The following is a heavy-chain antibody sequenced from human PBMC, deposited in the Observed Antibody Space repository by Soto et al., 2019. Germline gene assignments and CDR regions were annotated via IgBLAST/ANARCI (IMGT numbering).Heavy chain of an antibody. V-gene: IGHV4-59*01. Sequence: PSETLCLTYTVSGTSISSYYGSWIRQPPGKGLEWIANIHYSGTTNYNPSLASRVTLSVDTSKNQFSLKMTSVTAADRAMYFCARYNSYAIDYWGRGTLVTVSS. CDR2: IHYSGTT. CDR3: ARYNSYAIDY. J-gene: IGHJ4*02. CDR1: GTSISSYY. D-gene: IGHD2-8*01.